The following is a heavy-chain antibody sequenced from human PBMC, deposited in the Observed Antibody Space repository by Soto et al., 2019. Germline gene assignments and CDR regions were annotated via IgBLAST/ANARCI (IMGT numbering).Heavy chain of an antibody. CDR1: GGSISSGGYY. V-gene: IGHV4-31*03. CDR3: AREEGGYGDYTLNWFDP. D-gene: IGHD4-17*01. CDR2: IYYSGST. Sequence: SETLSLTCTVSGGSISSGGYYWSWIRQHPGKGLEWIGYIYYSGSTYYNPSLKSRVTISVDTSKNQFSLKLSSVTAADTAVHYCAREEGGYGDYTLNWFDPWGQGTLVTVSS. J-gene: IGHJ5*02.